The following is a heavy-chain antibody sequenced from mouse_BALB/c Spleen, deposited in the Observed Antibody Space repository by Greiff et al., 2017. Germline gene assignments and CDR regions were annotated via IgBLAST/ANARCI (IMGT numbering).Heavy chain of an antibody. D-gene: IGHD1-2*01. J-gene: IGHJ2*01. CDR3: VRDYYGLFDY. CDR1: GFTFNTYA. V-gene: IGHV10-1*02. CDR2: IRSKSNNYAT. Sequence: EVKVVESGGGLVQPKGSLKLSCAASGFTFNTYAMNWVRQAPGKGLEWVARIRSKSNNYATYYADSVKDRFTISRDDSQSMLYLQMNNLKTEDTAMYYCVRDYYGLFDYWGQGTTLTVSS.